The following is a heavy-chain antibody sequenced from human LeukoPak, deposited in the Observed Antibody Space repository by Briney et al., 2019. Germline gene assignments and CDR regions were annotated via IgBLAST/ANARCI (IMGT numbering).Heavy chain of an antibody. CDR2: ISGSGGST. J-gene: IGHJ6*03. CDR1: GFTFSSYA. CDR3: AKDLQSGYYYYYMDV. V-gene: IGHV3-23*01. Sequence: GGSLRLSCAASGFTFSSYAMHWVRQAPGKGLEWVSAISGSGGSTYYADSVKGRFTISRDNPKDTLYLQMNSLRAEDTAVYYCAKDLQSGYYYYYMDVWGKGTTVTVSS.